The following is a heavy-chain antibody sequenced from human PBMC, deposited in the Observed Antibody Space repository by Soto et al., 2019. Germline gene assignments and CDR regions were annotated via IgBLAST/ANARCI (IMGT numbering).Heavy chain of an antibody. V-gene: IGHV1-18*01. CDR2: ISVYNGNT. J-gene: IGHJ4*02. Sequence: ASVKVSCKASAYTFTSYGIIWVRQAPGQGLEWIGWISVYNGNTNYAQKFRGRVTMTTDISTTTAYMEMRSLRSDDTAVYYCARSGSSWNLREFDYWGQGTLVTVSS. D-gene: IGHD6-13*01. CDR3: ARSGSSWNLREFDY. CDR1: AYTFTSYG.